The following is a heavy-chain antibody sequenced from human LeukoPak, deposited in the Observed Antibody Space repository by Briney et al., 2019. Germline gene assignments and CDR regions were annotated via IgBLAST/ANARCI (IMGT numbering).Heavy chain of an antibody. Sequence: SETLSLTCAVYGGSFSGYYWSWIRQPPGKGLEWIGEINHSGSTNYNPSLKSRVTISVDTSKNQFSLKLSSVTAADTAVYYCARGTWPAANRWFDPWGQGTLVTVSS. V-gene: IGHV4-34*01. CDR1: GGSFSGYY. CDR2: INHSGST. J-gene: IGHJ5*02. D-gene: IGHD2-2*01. CDR3: ARGTWPAANRWFDP.